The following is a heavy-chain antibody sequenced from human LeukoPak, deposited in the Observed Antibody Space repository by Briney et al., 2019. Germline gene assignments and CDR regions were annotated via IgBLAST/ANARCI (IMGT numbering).Heavy chain of an antibody. J-gene: IGHJ4*02. Sequence: GGSLRLSCAASGFTFSSYWMSWVRQAPGKGLEWVANIKQDGSEKYYVDSVKGRFTISRDNSKNTLFLQMNSLRAEDTAIYYCAKGTKGFDYWGQGTLVTVSS. V-gene: IGHV3-7*03. CDR3: AKGTKGFDY. CDR2: IKQDGSEK. CDR1: GFTFSSYW.